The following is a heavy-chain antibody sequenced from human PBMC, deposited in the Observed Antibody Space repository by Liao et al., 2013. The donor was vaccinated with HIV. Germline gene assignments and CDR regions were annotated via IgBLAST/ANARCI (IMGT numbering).Heavy chain of an antibody. CDR2: IYTSGST. CDR3: ARVQGPELTGEYAYAFDI. V-gene: IGHV4-61*02. CDR1: GGSISSGSYY. D-gene: IGHD7-27*01. J-gene: IGHJ3*02. Sequence: QVQLQESGPGLVKPSQTLSLTCTVSGGSISSGSYYWSWIRQPAGKGLEWIGRIYTSGSTNYNPSLKSRVTISVDTSKNQFSLKLSSVTAADTAVYYCARVQGPELTGEYAYAFDIWGQGDNGHRLF.